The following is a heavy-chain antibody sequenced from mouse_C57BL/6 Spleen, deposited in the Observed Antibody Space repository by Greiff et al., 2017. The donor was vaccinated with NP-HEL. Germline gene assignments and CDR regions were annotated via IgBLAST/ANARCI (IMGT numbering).Heavy chain of an antibody. CDR2: IYPGDGDT. D-gene: IGHD1-1*01. CDR3: ARRGTTVGYYFDY. Sequence: QVQLQQSGAELVKPGASVKISCKASGYAFSSYWMNWVKQRPGKGLEWIGQIYPGDGDTNYNGKFKGKATLTADKSSSTAYMQLSSLTSEDSEVYFCARRGTTVGYYFDYWGQGTTLTVSS. CDR1: GYAFSSYW. V-gene: IGHV1-80*01. J-gene: IGHJ2*01.